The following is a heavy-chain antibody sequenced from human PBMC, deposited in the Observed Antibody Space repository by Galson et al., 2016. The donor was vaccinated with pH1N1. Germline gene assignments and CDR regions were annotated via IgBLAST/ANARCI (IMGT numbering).Heavy chain of an antibody. CDR1: GYSFTRYW. D-gene: IGHD5-18*01. CDR2: IFPGDSDT. V-gene: IGHV5-51*01. J-gene: IGHJ4*02. CDR3: ARHSGDGYRYGSERYFDY. Sequence: QSGAEVKKPGESLKISCKGSGYSFTRYWIGWVRQMPGKGLEWMGIIFPGDSDTRYSPSFQGQVIISADKSISTAYLQWSSLKASDTAMYYCARHSGDGYRYGSERYFDYWGQGTLVTVSS.